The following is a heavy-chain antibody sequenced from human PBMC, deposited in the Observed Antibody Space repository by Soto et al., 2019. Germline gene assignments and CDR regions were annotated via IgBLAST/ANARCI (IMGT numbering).Heavy chain of an antibody. J-gene: IGHJ6*02. CDR3: DAERYCSSTSCYSAKLGYYYYGMDV. CDR1: GFTFTSSA. CDR2: IVVGSGNT. D-gene: IGHD2-2*01. Sequence: SVKVSYKASGFTFTSSAVQWFRQALGQRLEWIGWIVVGSGNTNYGQKFQERVTVTRDMSTSTAYMELSSLRSEDTAVYYCDAERYCSSTSCYSAKLGYYYYGMDVWGQGTTVTVSS. V-gene: IGHV1-58*01.